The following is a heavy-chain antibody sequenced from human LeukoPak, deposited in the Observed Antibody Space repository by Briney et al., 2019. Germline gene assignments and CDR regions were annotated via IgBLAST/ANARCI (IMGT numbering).Heavy chain of an antibody. J-gene: IGHJ4*02. Sequence: SETLSLTCTVSGGSISSYYWSWIRQPPGKGLEWIWYIYYSGSTNYNPSLKSRVTISVDTSKNQFSLKLSSVTAADTAVYYCARARYCSSTSCYPTPYYFDYWGQGTLVTVSS. CDR1: GGSISSYY. CDR3: ARARYCSSTSCYPTPYYFDY. CDR2: IYYSGST. V-gene: IGHV4-59*01. D-gene: IGHD2-2*01.